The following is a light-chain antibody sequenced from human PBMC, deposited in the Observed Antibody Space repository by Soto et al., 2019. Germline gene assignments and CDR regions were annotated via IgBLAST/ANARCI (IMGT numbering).Light chain of an antibody. J-gene: IGLJ2*01. CDR3: SSYADTNNLV. Sequence: QSALTQPPSASGSPGQSVTISCTGTGSDVASYDYVSWYQQHPGKAPKLIIYEVTKRPSGVPDRFSASKSGTTASLTVSGLQAEDEADYYCSSYADTNNLVFGGGTKLTVI. V-gene: IGLV2-8*01. CDR1: GSDVASYDY. CDR2: EVT.